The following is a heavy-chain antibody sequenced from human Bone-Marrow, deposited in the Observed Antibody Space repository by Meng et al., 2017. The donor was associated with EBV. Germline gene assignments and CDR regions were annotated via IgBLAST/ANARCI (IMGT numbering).Heavy chain of an antibody. Sequence: HLQSCGSGLLKPSWTLSLTSAVPGASIDSSDWWTWVRQAPGKGLEWIGEIHHSGTTNCNPSLESRVTISIDKSDNQFSLKLTSVTAADTAVYYCARGLGGHYPTMEYWGQGTLVTVSS. J-gene: IGHJ4*02. CDR1: GASIDSSDW. CDR3: ARGLGGHYPTMEY. V-gene: IGHV4-4*02. D-gene: IGHD3-22*01. CDR2: IHHSGTT.